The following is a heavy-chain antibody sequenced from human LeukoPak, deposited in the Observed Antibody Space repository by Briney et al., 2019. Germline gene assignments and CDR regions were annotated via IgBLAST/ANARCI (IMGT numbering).Heavy chain of an antibody. J-gene: IGHJ4*02. V-gene: IGHV3-7*05. Sequence: PGGSLRLSCADSGFTFSRFWMSWVRQAPGKGLEWVANIKQDGSVKNYVDSVKGRFTISRDNAKNSLYLQMDSLRAEDTAVYYCTRQTERDAYNQYWGQGTLVTVFS. CDR2: IKQDGSVK. D-gene: IGHD5-24*01. CDR1: GFTFSRFW. CDR3: TRQTERDAYNQY.